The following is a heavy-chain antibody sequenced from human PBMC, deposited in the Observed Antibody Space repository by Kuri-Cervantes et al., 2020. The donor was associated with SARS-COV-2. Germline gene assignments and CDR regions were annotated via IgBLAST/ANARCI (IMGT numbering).Heavy chain of an antibody. D-gene: IGHD6-19*01. J-gene: IGHJ4*02. CDR1: GYTFTSYD. V-gene: IGHV1-8*01. CDR3: ARAPYWGIAVAEGNFDY. CDR2: MNPNSGNT. Sequence: ASVKVSCKASGYTFTSYDINWVRQATGQGLEWMGWMNPNSGNTGYAQKFQGRVTMTRNTSISTAYMELSSLRSEDTAVYYCARAPYWGIAVAEGNFDYWGQGTLVTVSS.